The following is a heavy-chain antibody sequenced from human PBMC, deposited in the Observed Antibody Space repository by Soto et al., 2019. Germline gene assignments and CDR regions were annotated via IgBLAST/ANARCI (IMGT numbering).Heavy chain of an antibody. J-gene: IGHJ6*03. CDR1: GGSINNYY. CDR2: IHYSGST. V-gene: IGHV4-59*08. CDR3: ARLTSRQIPINYFWYIPV. D-gene: IGHD2-21*01. Sequence: QVQLQESGPGLVKPSETLSLTCTVSGGSINNYYWSWIRQPPGKGLEWIGYIHYSGSTNYNPSLERRVNTSVDTTKNQFSLNLSSVTAADTAVYYCARLTSRQIPINYFWYIPVWGKGSTVIVSS.